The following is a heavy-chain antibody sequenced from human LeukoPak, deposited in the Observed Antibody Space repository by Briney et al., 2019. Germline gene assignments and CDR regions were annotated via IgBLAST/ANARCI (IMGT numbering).Heavy chain of an antibody. Sequence: ASVKVSCKASGYTFTGYYMHWVRQAPGQGLEWMGWINPNSGGTNYAQKFQGRVTMTRDTSISTAYMELSRLRSDDTAVYYCARDGRIYYYGSGSYYNVPWFDPWSQGTLVTVSS. CDR3: ARDGRIYYYGSGSYYNVPWFDP. CDR2: INPNSGGT. D-gene: IGHD3-10*01. CDR1: GYTFTGYY. V-gene: IGHV1-2*02. J-gene: IGHJ5*02.